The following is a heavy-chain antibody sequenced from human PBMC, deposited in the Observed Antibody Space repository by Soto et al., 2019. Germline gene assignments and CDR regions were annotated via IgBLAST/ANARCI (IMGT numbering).Heavy chain of an antibody. CDR3: ARDTYYYGSGSNPYYYYGMDV. CDR2: IYYSGST. Sequence: SETLSLTCTVSGGSISSGGYYWSWIRQPPGKGLEWIGYIYYSGSTYYNPSLKSRVTISVDTSKNQFSLKLSSVTAADTAVYYCARDTYYYGSGSNPYYYYGMDVWGQGTTVTVSS. CDR1: GGSISSGGYY. V-gene: IGHV4-30-4*01. J-gene: IGHJ6*02. D-gene: IGHD3-10*01.